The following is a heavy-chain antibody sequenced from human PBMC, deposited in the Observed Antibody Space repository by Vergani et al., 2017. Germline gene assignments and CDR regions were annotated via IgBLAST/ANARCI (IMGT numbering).Heavy chain of an antibody. J-gene: IGHJ6*02. Sequence: QVQLEESGPGLVKPSETLSLTCTVSGGSFNTYYWSWIRQSPGMGLEWIGYIYSTGSTNYNPSLNSRVTMSVDTSKNQFSLKLRSVTAADTAVYFCARVMYRDEASTGYRLEGMDIWGQGTTVT. CDR1: GGSFNTYY. D-gene: IGHD3-9*01. V-gene: IGHV4-59*13. CDR3: ARVMYRDEASTGYRLEGMDI. CDR2: IYSTGST.